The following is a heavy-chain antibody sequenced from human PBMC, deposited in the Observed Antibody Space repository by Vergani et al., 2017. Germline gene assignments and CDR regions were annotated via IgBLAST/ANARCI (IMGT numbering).Heavy chain of an antibody. CDR2: IYYSGST. CDR3: AREPAAAAQGDAFDI. D-gene: IGHD6-13*01. V-gene: IGHV4-31*03. J-gene: IGHJ3*02. CDR1: GGSISSGGYY. Sequence: QVQLQESGPGLVKPSQTLSLTCTVSGGSISSGGYYWSWIRQHPGKGLGWIGYIYYSGSTYYNPSLKSRVTISVDTSKNQFSLKLSSVTAADTAVYYCAREPAAAAQGDAFDIWGQGTMVTVSS.